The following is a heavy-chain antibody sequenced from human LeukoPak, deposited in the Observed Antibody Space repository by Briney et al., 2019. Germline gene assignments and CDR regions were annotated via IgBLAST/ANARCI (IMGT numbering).Heavy chain of an antibody. Sequence: SETLSLTCAVSGYSISSGYYWGWIRQPPGKGLEWIGSIYHSGSTYYNPSLKSRVTISVDTSKNQFSLKLSSVTAADTAVYYCARNLGIAVAGQYYFDYWGQGTLVTVSS. J-gene: IGHJ4*02. V-gene: IGHV4-38-2*01. D-gene: IGHD6-19*01. CDR2: IYHSGST. CDR3: ARNLGIAVAGQYYFDY. CDR1: GYSISSGYY.